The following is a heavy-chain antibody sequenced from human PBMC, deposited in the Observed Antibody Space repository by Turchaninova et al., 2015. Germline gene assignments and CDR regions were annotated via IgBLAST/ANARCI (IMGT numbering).Heavy chain of an antibody. CDR2: VRGGGVTT. V-gene: IGHV3-23*04. CDR3: AKSSDPHIVVVTAFDY. J-gene: IGHJ4*02. Sequence: EVQLVESGGGLVQPGGSLRLSCAASGFTFSSYAMRWVRPAPGWGVGWVSAVRGGGVTTYYPDAVKGRFNISRDNSKNTLYLQMNSLRAEDTAVYYCAKSSDPHIVVVTAFDYWGQGTLVTVSS. CDR1: GFTFSSYA. D-gene: IGHD2-21*02.